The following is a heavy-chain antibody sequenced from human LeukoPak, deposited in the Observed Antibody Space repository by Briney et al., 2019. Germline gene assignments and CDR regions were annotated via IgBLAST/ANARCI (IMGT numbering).Heavy chain of an antibody. D-gene: IGHD5-18*01. CDR1: GYTFTNNW. Sequence: ASVKVSCKASGYTFTNNWMHWVRQAPGQGLEWVGLINPTGTWTLYAQNFQGRITLTRDMSTTTDYMELSSLTSDDTAMYYCARDRGWDTEMVRIDSWGQGTLVTVSS. CDR2: INPTGTWT. CDR3: ARDRGWDTEMVRIDS. J-gene: IGHJ4*02. V-gene: IGHV1-46*01.